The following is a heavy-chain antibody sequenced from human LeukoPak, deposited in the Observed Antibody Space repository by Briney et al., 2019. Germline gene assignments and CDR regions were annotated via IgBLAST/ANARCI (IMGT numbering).Heavy chain of an antibody. D-gene: IGHD6-13*01. CDR1: GFTLSSYA. J-gene: IGHJ4*02. CDR3: ARDRGYSSSWWN. V-gene: IGHV3-23*01. Sequence: GGSLRLSCAASGFTLSSYAMSWVRQAPGKGLEWVSAISGSGGSTYYADSVKGRFTISRDNSKNTLYLQMNSLRSDDTAVYYCARDRGYSSSWWNWGQGTLVTVSS. CDR2: ISGSGGST.